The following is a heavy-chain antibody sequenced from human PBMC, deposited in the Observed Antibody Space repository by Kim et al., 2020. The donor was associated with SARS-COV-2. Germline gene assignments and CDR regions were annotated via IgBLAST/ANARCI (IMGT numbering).Heavy chain of an antibody. CDR2: YPGEADT. Sequence: YPGEADTRDSPSFQGKVTISADKSISTAYLQWSSLKASDTAMYYCARIGDYWGQGTLVTVSS. D-gene: IGHD2-15*01. V-gene: IGHV5-51*01. CDR3: ARIGDY. J-gene: IGHJ4*02.